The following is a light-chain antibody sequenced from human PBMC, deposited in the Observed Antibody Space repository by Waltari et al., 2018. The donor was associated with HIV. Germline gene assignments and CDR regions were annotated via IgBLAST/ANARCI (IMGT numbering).Light chain of an antibody. J-gene: IGLJ2*01. CDR2: EVT. CDR3: SSYAPTNNFYVL. Sequence: QSALTQPHSASGSPGQSVTISCPGTRSDLRGYTYVSRYQQHPGKAPKLIMTEVTKRPSGVPDRFSGSKSGNTASLTVSGLQAEDEAHYYCSSYAPTNNFYVLFGGGTALTVL. V-gene: IGLV2-8*01. CDR1: RSDLRGYTY.